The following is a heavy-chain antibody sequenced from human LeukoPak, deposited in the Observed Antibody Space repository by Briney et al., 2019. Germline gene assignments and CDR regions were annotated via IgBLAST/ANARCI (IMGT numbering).Heavy chain of an antibody. CDR1: GFTFSSYS. D-gene: IGHD6-19*01. CDR2: ISGSSSTI. V-gene: IGHV3-48*02. J-gene: IGHJ4*02. Sequence: PGGSLRLSCAASGFTFSSYSMNWVRQAPGKGLEWVSYISGSSSTIYYADSVKGRFTISRDNAKNSLYLQMNSLRDEDTAVYYCARDPSDIAVARYYFDYWGQGTLVTVSS. CDR3: ARDPSDIAVARYYFDY.